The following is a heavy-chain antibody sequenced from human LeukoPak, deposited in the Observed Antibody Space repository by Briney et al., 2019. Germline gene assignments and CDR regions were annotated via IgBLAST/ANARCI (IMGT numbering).Heavy chain of an antibody. V-gene: IGHV1-69*05. CDR3: ASRGSWGGNYFDY. CDR2: IIPIFGTA. Sequence: SVKVSCKVSGGTFSSYAISWVRQAPGQGLEWMGGIIPIFGTANYAHKFQGRVTITTDESTSTAYMELSSLRSEDTAVYDCASRGSWGGNYFDYWGQGTLVTVSS. J-gene: IGHJ4*02. D-gene: IGHD1-26*01. CDR1: GGTFSSYA.